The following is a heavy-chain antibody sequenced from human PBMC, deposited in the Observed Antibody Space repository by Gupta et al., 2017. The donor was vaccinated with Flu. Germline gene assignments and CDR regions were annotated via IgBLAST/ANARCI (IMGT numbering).Heavy chain of an antibody. CDR2: IIPVFGTT. CDR3: AGQLGAWAYNGADY. J-gene: IGHJ4*02. CDR1: GLSLSDPS. V-gene: IGHV1-69*06. D-gene: IGHD2-8*01. Sequence: QVELVQSGPEVKKPGSSVRVACKTSGLSLSDPSLSWVRQAPGQGLEWMGGIIPVFGTTDYARKFQGRLTITADKSTTTSYMELSSLTSQDTAVYYCAGQLGAWAYNGADYWGQGTLVTVSS.